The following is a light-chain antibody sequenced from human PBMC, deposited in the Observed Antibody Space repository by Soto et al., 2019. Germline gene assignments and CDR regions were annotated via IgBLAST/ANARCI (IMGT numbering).Light chain of an antibody. CDR1: QTISSW. Sequence: DIQITQSPSTLSGSVGDRVTITCRASQTISSWLAWYQQEPGKAPKLLIYDASSLESGVPQRFSGSGSGTEFTLTISSLQTDDFSTYYCQQYHSYWTFGQGTKVDIK. CDR3: QQYHSYWT. J-gene: IGKJ1*01. CDR2: DAS. V-gene: IGKV1-5*01.